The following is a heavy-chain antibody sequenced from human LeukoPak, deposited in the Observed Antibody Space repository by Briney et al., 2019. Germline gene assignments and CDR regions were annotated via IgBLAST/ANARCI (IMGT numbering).Heavy chain of an antibody. V-gene: IGHV4-30-2*01. J-gene: IGHJ5*02. CDR1: GGSISIGGYS. CDR3: ARGATISYDFWSGYNWFDP. CDR2: IYHSGST. Sequence: ASQTLSLTCAVSGGSISIGGYSWSWIRQPPGKGLEWIGYIYHSGSTYYNPSLKSRVTISVDRSKNQFSLKLSSVTAADTAVYYCARGATISYDFWSGYNWFDPWGQGTLVTVSS. D-gene: IGHD3-3*01.